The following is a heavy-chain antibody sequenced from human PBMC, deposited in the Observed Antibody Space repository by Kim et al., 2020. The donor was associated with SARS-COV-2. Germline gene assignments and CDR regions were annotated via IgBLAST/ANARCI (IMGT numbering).Heavy chain of an antibody. J-gene: IGHJ5*02. Sequence: ASVKVSCKASGYTFIGYYMHWVRQAPGQGLEWMGWINPNSGGTNYAQKFQGWVTMTRDTSISTAYMERSRLRSDDTAVYYCARDHRHYYDSSGYYPSGWFDPWGQGTLVTVSS. V-gene: IGHV1-2*04. CDR3: ARDHRHYYDSSGYYPSGWFDP. CDR1: GYTFIGYY. CDR2: INPNSGGT. D-gene: IGHD3-22*01.